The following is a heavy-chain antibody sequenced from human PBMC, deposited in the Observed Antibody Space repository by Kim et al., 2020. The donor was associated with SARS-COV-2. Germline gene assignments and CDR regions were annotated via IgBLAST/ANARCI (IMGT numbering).Heavy chain of an antibody. CDR3: VRPSSTSCLCSYMDV. J-gene: IGHJ6*03. CDR2: VISDGSRT. Sequence: GGSLRLSCAVSGFTFSTYWMYWVRQVPGKGLVWVSCVISDGSRTDYADSVKGRFTISRDHAKNTLYVLMNSLRAGDTAVYYCVRPSSTSCLCSYMDVWGKGATVTVSS. CDR1: GFTFSTYW. D-gene: IGHD2-2*01. V-gene: IGHV3-74*01.